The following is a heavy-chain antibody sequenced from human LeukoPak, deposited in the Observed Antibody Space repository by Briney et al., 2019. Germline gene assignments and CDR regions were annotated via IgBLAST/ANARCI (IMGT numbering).Heavy chain of an antibody. CDR2: ISSSGSTI. J-gene: IGHJ4*02. V-gene: IGHV3-48*03. Sequence: GGSLRLSCAASGFTFSSYEMNWVRQAPGKGLEWVSYISSSGSTIYYADSVKGRFTISRDNAKNSLYLQMNSLRAEDTAVYYCAGAQYYYDSSGIDYWGQGTLVTVSS. D-gene: IGHD3-22*01. CDR1: GFTFSSYE. CDR3: AGAQYYYDSSGIDY.